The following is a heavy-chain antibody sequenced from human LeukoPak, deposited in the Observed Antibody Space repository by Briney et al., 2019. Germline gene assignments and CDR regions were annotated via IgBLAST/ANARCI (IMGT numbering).Heavy chain of an antibody. Sequence: ASVKVSCKASGYTFSSYGMSWVRQAPGKGLEWVSAISGSGGSTYYADSVKGRFTISRDNSKNTLYLQMNSLRAEDTAVYYCAGCGGDCSTSDYWGQGTLVTVSS. CDR3: AGCGGDCSTSDY. CDR1: GYTFSSYG. V-gene: IGHV3-23*01. CDR2: ISGSGGST. D-gene: IGHD2-21*02. J-gene: IGHJ4*02.